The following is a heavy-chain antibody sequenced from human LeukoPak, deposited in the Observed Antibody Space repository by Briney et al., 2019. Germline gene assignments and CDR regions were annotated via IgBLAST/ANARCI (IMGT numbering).Heavy chain of an antibody. D-gene: IGHD1-26*01. CDR1: GYTFTSYG. Sequence: ASVKVSCKASGYTFTSYGISWVRQAPGQGLEWMGWISAYNGNTNYAQKLQGRVTMTTDTSTSTAYMELRSLRSDDTAVYYCARDSGWELPVSDAFDIWGQGTMVTVSS. V-gene: IGHV1-18*01. CDR2: ISAYNGNT. J-gene: IGHJ3*02. CDR3: ARDSGWELPVSDAFDI.